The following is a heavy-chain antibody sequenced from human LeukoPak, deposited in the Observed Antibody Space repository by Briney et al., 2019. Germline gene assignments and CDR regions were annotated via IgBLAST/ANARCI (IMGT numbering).Heavy chain of an antibody. CDR3: ARGFTLFDP. D-gene: IGHD2/OR15-2a*01. Sequence: PSETLSLTCSVAGGSIRYSSYYWTWIRQPPGKGLEWIGSIYYSGSTYYNPSLKSRVTISVDTSKNQFSLKLSSVTAADTAVYYCARGFTLFDPWGQGTLVTVSS. CDR2: IYYSGST. CDR1: GGSIRYSSYY. J-gene: IGHJ5*02. V-gene: IGHV4-39*07.